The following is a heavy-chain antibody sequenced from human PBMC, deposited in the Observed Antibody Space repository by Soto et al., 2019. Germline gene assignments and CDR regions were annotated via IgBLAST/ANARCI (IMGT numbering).Heavy chain of an antibody. V-gene: IGHV3-23*01. CDR1: GFTSSSYA. D-gene: IGHD3-9*01. CDR2: ISGSGSNT. Sequence: EVQLLESGGGLVQPGGSLRLSCAASGFTSSSYAMSWVRQAPGKGLEWVSAISGSGSNTYYADSVKSRFTISRDNSKNTLFLQMNSLRAEDTAVYYCAKALRYFDWLVRPWNAMDVWGQGTTVTVSS. CDR3: AKALRYFDWLVRPWNAMDV. J-gene: IGHJ6*02.